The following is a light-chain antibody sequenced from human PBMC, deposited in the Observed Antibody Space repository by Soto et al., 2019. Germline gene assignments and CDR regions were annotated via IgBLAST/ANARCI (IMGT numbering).Light chain of an antibody. Sequence: DIVMTQSPDSLAVSLGERATINCKSSQSVLYSSNNKNYLAWYQQKPGQPPKLLIYWASTREPGVPDRFSGSGSGTDFTPTISSLQAEDVAVYYCQQYYSTPYTFGQGTKLEIK. CDR3: QQYYSTPYT. J-gene: IGKJ2*01. CDR1: QSVLYSSNNKNY. CDR2: WAS. V-gene: IGKV4-1*01.